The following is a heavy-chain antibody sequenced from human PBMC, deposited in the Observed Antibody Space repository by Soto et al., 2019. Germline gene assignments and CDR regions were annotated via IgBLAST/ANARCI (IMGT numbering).Heavy chain of an antibody. CDR2: ISSSSSHT. Sequence: GGSLRLSCAASGFPFRDSYMTWFRHAQGKGLEWVSYISSSSSHTPYADSVKGRFTTSRDNAKNSLYLQMNSLRAEDTAVYYCARVGSTAAAGILDYWGQGTLVTVSS. J-gene: IGHJ4*02. CDR1: GFPFRDSY. CDR3: ARVGSTAAAGILDY. D-gene: IGHD6-13*01. V-gene: IGHV3-11*06.